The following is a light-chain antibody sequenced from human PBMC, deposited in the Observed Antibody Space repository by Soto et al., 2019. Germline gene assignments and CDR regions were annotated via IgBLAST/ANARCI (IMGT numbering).Light chain of an antibody. CDR1: QSVSSSY. J-gene: IGKJ1*01. CDR2: GAS. V-gene: IGKV3-20*01. CDR3: QQYGSSPWT. Sequence: EIVLTQSPGTLSLSPGERATLSCRASQSVSSSYSAWYQQKPGQAPRLLIYGASSRATGIPDRFSGSGSGTDFTLTISRLVPEDFAMYYCQQYGSSPWTFGQGTKVAIK.